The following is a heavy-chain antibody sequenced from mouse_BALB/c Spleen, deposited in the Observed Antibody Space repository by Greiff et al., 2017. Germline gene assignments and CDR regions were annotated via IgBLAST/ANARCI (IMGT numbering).Heavy chain of an antibody. V-gene: IGHV1-69*02. Sequence: QVQLQQSGAELVKPGASVKLSCKASGYTFTSYWMHWVKQRPGQGLEWIGEIDPSDSYTNYNQKFKGKATLTVDKSSSTAYMQLSSLTSEDSAVYYCARQVGRDYFDYWGQGTTLTVSS. CDR3: ARQVGRDYFDY. J-gene: IGHJ2*01. CDR2: IDPSDSYT. D-gene: IGHD4-1*01. CDR1: GYTFTSYW.